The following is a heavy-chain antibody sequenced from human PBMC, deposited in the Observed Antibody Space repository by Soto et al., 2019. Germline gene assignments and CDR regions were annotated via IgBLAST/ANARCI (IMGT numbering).Heavy chain of an antibody. J-gene: IGHJ6*02. CDR3: ARGEFGSHYYYYGVDV. Sequence: EVQLVESGGGLVQPGGSLRLSCAASGFTVSSNYMSWVRQAPGKGLEWVSVIYSGGSTYYADSVKGRFTISRDNSKNTLDPERHSLRAEDTAVYYCARGEFGSHYYYYGVDVWGQGTAVTVSS. D-gene: IGHD3-16*01. V-gene: IGHV3-66*01. CDR2: IYSGGST. CDR1: GFTVSSNY.